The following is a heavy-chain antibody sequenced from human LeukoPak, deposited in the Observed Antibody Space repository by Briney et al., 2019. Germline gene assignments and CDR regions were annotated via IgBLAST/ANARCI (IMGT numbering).Heavy chain of an antibody. D-gene: IGHD6-13*01. Sequence: GGSLRLSCAASGFTFSSYGMHWVRQAPGKGLEWVAVISYDGSNKYYADSVKGRFTISRDNSKNTLYLQMNSLRAEDTAVYYCAKDVGYSSSSDYWGQGTLVTVSS. CDR3: AKDVGYSSSSDY. V-gene: IGHV3-30*18. J-gene: IGHJ4*02. CDR2: ISYDGSNK. CDR1: GFTFSSYG.